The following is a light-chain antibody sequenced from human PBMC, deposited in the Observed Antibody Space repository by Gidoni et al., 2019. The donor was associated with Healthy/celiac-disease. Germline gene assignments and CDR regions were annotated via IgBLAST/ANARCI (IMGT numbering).Light chain of an antibody. CDR3: QKYNSVPFT. V-gene: IGKV1-27*01. CDR2: AAS. CDR1: QGMSNY. J-gene: IGKJ3*01. Sequence: DIQMTQSPSSLSASVGDRVTITCRASQGMSNYLAWYQQKPGKVPKLLIYAASTLQSGVPSRFSGSGSGTDFTLTISSLQPEDVATYYCQKYNSVPFTFGPXTKVDIK.